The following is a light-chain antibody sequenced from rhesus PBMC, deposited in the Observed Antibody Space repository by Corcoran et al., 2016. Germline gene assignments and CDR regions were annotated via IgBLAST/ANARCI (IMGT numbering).Light chain of an antibody. CDR3: QHGYGTPLT. V-gene: IGKV1-74*01. CDR2: KAS. J-gene: IGKJ4*01. CDR1: ENVNNY. Sequence: DIQMTQSPSSLSASVGDRVTITCRASENVNNYLNWYQQKPGKAPKLLIYKASTLQSGVPSRFRGSGSGTDYTFPISSLQPEDVATYYCQHGYGTPLTFGGGTKVELK.